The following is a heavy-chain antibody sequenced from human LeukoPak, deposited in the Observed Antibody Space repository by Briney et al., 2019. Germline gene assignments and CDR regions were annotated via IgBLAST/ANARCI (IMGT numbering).Heavy chain of an antibody. CDR2: ISGSGGST. J-gene: IGHJ5*02. Sequence: PGGSLRLSCAPSGFTFSDYYMSWIRQAPGKGLEWVSAISGSGGSTYYADSVKGRFTISRDNSKNTLYLQMNSLRAEDTAVYYCAKEDGYCSSTSCWDWFDPWGQGTLVTVSS. D-gene: IGHD2-2*01. CDR3: AKEDGYCSSTSCWDWFDP. CDR1: GFTFSDYY. V-gene: IGHV3-23*01.